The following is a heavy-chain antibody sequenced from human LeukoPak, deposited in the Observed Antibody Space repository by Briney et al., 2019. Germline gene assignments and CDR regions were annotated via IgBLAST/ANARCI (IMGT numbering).Heavy chain of an antibody. V-gene: IGHV3-23*01. CDR2: ISGSGGST. J-gene: IGHJ4*02. Sequence: GSLRLSCAASGFTFSSYAMSWVRQAPGKGLEWVSAISGSGGSTYYADSVKGRFTISRDNSKNTLYLQMNSLRAEDTAVYYCAKGVAYYDSSGYYYPPDYWGQGTLVTVSS. CDR1: GFTFSSYA. D-gene: IGHD3-22*01. CDR3: AKGVAYYDSSGYYYPPDY.